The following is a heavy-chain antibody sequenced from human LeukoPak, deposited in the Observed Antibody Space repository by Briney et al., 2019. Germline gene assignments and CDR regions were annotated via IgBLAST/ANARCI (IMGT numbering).Heavy chain of an antibody. V-gene: IGHV4-30-4*01. CDR1: GGSISSGDYY. Sequence: PSETLSLTCTVSGGSISSGDYYWSWIRQPPGKGLEWIGYIYYSGSTYYSPSLKSRVTISVDTSKNQFSLKLSSVTAADTAVYYCARGTDYGDYEGYFGSFDYWGQGTLVTVSS. CDR2: IYYSGST. J-gene: IGHJ4*02. CDR3: ARGTDYGDYEGYFGSFDY. D-gene: IGHD4-17*01.